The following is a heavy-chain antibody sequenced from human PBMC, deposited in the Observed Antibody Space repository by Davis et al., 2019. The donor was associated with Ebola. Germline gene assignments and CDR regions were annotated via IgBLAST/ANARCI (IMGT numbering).Heavy chain of an antibody. J-gene: IGHJ4*02. V-gene: IGHV3-23*01. Sequence: GESLKISCAASAFTFSTYAMGWVRQAPGKGLEWVSDISSGGGAPYYADSVKGRFTTFRDNPKNTLYLQMNSLRADDTAVYYCAKQRGVGAIDYDYWGRGTVVAVSS. CDR3: AKQRGVGAIDYDY. CDR2: ISSGGGAP. CDR1: AFTFSTYA. D-gene: IGHD1-26*01.